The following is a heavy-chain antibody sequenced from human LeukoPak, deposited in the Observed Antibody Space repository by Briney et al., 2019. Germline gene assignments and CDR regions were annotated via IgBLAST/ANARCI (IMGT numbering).Heavy chain of an antibody. Sequence: QPGGSLRLSCAASGVTFSSYAMSWVRQAPGKGLEWVSAISGSGGSTYYADSVKGRFTIPRDNSKNTLYLQMNSLRAEDTAVYYCAKVSTERRLGDYYYYYGMDVWGQGTTVTVSS. CDR3: AKVSTERRLGDYYYYYGMDV. CDR1: GVTFSSYA. J-gene: IGHJ6*02. V-gene: IGHV3-23*01. CDR2: ISGSGGST. D-gene: IGHD3-16*01.